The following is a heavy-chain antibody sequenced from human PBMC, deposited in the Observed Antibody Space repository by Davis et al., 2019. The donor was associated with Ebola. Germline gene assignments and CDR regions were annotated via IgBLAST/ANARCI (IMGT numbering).Heavy chain of an antibody. CDR2: INHSGST. CDR3: ARALGYCRFDP. D-gene: IGHD2-15*01. CDR1: GFSFSTCA. Sequence: ESLKISCAASGFSFSTCAMNWIRQPPGKGLEWIGEINHSGSTNYNPSLKSRVTISVDTSKNQFSLKLSSVTAADTAVYYCARALGYCRFDPWGQGTLVTVSS. V-gene: IGHV4-34*01. J-gene: IGHJ5*02.